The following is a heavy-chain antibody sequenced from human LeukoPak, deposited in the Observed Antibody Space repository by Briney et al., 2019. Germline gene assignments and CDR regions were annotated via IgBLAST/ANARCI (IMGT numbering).Heavy chain of an antibody. J-gene: IGHJ4*02. D-gene: IGHD4-11*01. CDR3: ARTFLCSNYDATHFDY. V-gene: IGHV4-59*01. CDR2: IYCSGST. Sequence: SETLSLTCTVSGGSISSYYWSWIRQPPGKGLEWIGYIYCSGSTNYNPSLKGRVTISVDTSKNQFSLKLSSVTAADTAVYYCARTFLCSNYDATHFDYWGQGTLVTVSS. CDR1: GGSISSYY.